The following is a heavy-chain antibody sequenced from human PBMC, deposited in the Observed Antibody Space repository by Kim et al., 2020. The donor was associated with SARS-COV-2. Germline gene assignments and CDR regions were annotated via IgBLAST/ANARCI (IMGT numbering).Heavy chain of an antibody. J-gene: IGHJ6*02. V-gene: IGHV1-18*01. D-gene: IGHD2-2*01. CDR2: ISAYNGNT. CDR3: ARDIVVVPAAMMGYYYYGMDV. CDR1: GYTFTSYG. Sequence: ASVKVSCKASGYTFTSYGISWVRQAPGQGLEWMGWISAYNGNTNYAQKLQGRVTMTTDTSTSTAYMELRSLRSDDTAVYYCARDIVVVPAAMMGYYYYGMDVWGQGTTVTVSS.